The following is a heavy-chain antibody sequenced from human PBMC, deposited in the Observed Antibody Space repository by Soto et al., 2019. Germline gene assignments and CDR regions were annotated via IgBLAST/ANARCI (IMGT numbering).Heavy chain of an antibody. CDR3: AREGYYGSGSSPPYYYYYGMDV. D-gene: IGHD3-10*01. CDR2: IKQDGSEK. CDR1: GFTFSSYW. V-gene: IGHV3-7*04. J-gene: IGHJ6*02. Sequence: PGGSLRLSCAASGFTFSSYWMSWVRQAPGKGLEWVANIKQDGSEKYYVDSVKGRFTISRDNAKNSLYLQMNSLRAEDTAVYYCAREGYYGSGSSPPYYYYYGMDVWGQGTTVTVSS.